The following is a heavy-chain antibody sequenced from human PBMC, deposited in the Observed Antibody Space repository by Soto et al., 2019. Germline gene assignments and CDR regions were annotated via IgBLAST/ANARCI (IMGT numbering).Heavy chain of an antibody. CDR3: ARDRGYYDSSDYYGFDY. J-gene: IGHJ4*02. V-gene: IGHV4-31*03. CDR1: GASISSSGYF. CDR2: IYYSGST. D-gene: IGHD3-22*01. Sequence: SETLSLTCTVSGASISSSGYFWSWIRQHPEKGLEWIGYIYYSGSTNYNPSLKSRLTISVDTSKNQFSLKLSSVTAADTAVYYCARDRGYYDSSDYYGFDYWGQGTLVTVSS.